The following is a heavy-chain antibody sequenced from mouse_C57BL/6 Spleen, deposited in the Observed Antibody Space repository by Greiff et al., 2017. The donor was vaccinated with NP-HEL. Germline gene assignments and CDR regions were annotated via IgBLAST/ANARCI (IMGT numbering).Heavy chain of an antibody. CDR3: ARRGTAQALYAMDY. D-gene: IGHD3-2*02. V-gene: IGHV1-63*01. CDR2: IYPGGGYT. Sequence: QVQLQLSGAELVRPGTSVKMSCKASGYTFTNYWIGWAKQRPGHGLEWIGDIYPGGGYTNYNEKFKGKATLTADKSSSTAYMQFSSLTSEDSAIYYCARRGTAQALYAMDYWGQGTSVTVSS. J-gene: IGHJ4*01. CDR1: GYTFTNYW.